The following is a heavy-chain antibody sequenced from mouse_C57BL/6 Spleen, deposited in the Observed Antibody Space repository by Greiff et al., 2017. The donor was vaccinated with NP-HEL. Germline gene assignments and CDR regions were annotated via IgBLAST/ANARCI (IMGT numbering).Heavy chain of an antibody. V-gene: IGHV1-82*01. D-gene: IGHD1-1*01. Sequence: LQESGPELVKPGASVKISCKASGYAFSSSWMNWVKQRPGKGLEWIGRIYPGDGDTNYNGKFKGKATLTADKSSSTAYMQLSSLTSEDSAVYFCARWGYGSSLDYWGQGTTLTVSS. J-gene: IGHJ2*01. CDR3: ARWGYGSSLDY. CDR1: GYAFSSSW. CDR2: IYPGDGDT.